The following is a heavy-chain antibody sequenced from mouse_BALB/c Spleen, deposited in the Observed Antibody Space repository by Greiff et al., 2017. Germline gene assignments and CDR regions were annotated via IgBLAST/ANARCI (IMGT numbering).Heavy chain of an antibody. V-gene: IGHV1-69*02. Sequence: VQLQQSGAELVKPGASVKLSCKASGYTFTSYWMHWVKQRPGQGLEWIGEIDPSDSYTNYNQKFKGKATLTVDKSSSTAYMQLSSLTSEDSAVYYCARRGRTPYAMDYWGQGTSVTVSS. CDR3: ARRGRTPYAMDY. J-gene: IGHJ4*01. D-gene: IGHD3-3*01. CDR2: IDPSDSYT. CDR1: GYTFTSYW.